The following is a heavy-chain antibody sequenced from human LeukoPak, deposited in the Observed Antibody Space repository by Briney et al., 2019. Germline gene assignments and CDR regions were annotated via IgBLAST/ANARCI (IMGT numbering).Heavy chain of an antibody. Sequence: PGGSLRLSCAASGFTFSDYYMSWIRQAPGKGLEWVSYSSSSGSTIYYADSVKGRFTISRDNAKNSLYLQMNSLRAEDTAVYYCAREDLWTPTNMDVWGKGTTVTVSS. CDR2: SSSSGSTI. V-gene: IGHV3-11*04. J-gene: IGHJ6*03. D-gene: IGHD3-10*01. CDR3: AREDLWTPTNMDV. CDR1: GFTFSDYY.